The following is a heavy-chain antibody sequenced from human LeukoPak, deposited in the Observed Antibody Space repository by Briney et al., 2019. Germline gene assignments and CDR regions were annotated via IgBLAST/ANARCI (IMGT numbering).Heavy chain of an antibody. V-gene: IGHV3-49*04. D-gene: IGHD3-10*02. Sequence: PGRSLRLSCTASGFTFGDYAMSWVRQAPGKGLEWVGFIRSKAYGGTTEYAASVKGRFTISRDDSKSIAYLQMNSLKTEDTAVYYCTRESLRSGSYWPGYYYYYMDVWGKGTTVTISS. J-gene: IGHJ6*03. CDR3: TRESLRSGSYWPGYYYYYMDV. CDR2: IRSKAYGGTT. CDR1: GFTFGDYA.